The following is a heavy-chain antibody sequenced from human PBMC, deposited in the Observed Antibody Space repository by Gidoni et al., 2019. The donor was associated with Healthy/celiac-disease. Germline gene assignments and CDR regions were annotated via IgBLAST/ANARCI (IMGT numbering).Heavy chain of an antibody. D-gene: IGHD3-16*01. CDR3: ARAGRARLVMGRWFDP. CDR1: GYSFTSYW. Sequence: EVQLVQSGAEVKKPGESLTISCKGSGYSFTSYWIGWVRQMPGKGLEWMGIIYPGDSDTRYSPSFQGQVTSSADKSISTAYLQWSSLKASDTAMYYCARAGRARLVMGRWFDPWGQGTLVTVSS. J-gene: IGHJ5*02. CDR2: IYPGDSDT. V-gene: IGHV5-51*01.